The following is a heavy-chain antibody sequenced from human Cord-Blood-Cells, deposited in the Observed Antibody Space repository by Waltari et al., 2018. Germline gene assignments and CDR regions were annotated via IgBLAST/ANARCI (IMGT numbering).Heavy chain of an antibody. V-gene: IGHV4-39*01. Sequence: QLQLQESGPGLVKPSETLSLTCTVSGGSISSSSYYWGWIRQPPGKGLGWIGRIYYGGSTYYTPSLKSRVTISVDTSKNQFSLKLSSVTAADTAVYYCARVDFKRAVAGTGDWYFDLWGRGTLVTVSS. CDR2: IYYGGST. D-gene: IGHD6-19*01. CDR1: GGSISSSSYY. CDR3: ARVDFKRAVAGTGDWYFDL. J-gene: IGHJ2*01.